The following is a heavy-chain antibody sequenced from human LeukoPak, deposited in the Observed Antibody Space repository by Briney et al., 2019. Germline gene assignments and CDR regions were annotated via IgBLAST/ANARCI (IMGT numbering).Heavy chain of an antibody. J-gene: IGHJ4*02. CDR3: ARDHGLRFLEWLNDY. CDR1: GFTFSSYG. V-gene: IGHV3-33*01. D-gene: IGHD3-3*01. CDR2: IWYDGSNE. Sequence: PGGSLRLSCAASGFTFSSYGMHWVRQAPGKGLEWVAVIWYDGSNEYYADSVKGRFTISRDNSKNTLYLQMNSLRAEDTAVYYCARDHGLRFLEWLNDYWGQGTLVTVSS.